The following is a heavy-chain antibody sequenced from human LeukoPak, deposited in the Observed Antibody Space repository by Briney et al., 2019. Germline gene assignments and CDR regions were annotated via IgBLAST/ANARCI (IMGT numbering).Heavy chain of an antibody. CDR2: ISGSGGST. D-gene: IGHD6-13*01. Sequence: PGGSLRLSCAASGFTFSSYAMSWVRQAPGKGLEWVSDISGSGGSTYYADSVKGRFTISRDNSKNSLYLQMNSLRAEDTAVYYCAKVGRGQQLADYWGQGTLVTVSS. CDR1: GFTFSSYA. V-gene: IGHV3-23*01. J-gene: IGHJ4*02. CDR3: AKVGRGQQLADY.